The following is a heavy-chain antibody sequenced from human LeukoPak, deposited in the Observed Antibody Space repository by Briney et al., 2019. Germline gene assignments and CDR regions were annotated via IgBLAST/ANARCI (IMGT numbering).Heavy chain of an antibody. CDR1: GFTFSSYA. CDR2: ISYDGSNK. J-gene: IGHJ4*02. Sequence: GRSLRLSCAASGFTFSSYAMHWVRQAPGKGLEWVAVISYDGSNKYYADSVKGRFTISRDNSKNTLYLQMNSLRAEDTAVYYCARGPHITTYSYGQANFDYWGQGTLVTVSS. CDR3: ARGPHITTYSYGQANFDY. D-gene: IGHD5-18*01. V-gene: IGHV3-30-3*01.